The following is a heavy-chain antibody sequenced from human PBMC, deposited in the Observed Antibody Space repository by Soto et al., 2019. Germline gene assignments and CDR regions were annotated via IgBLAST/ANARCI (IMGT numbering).Heavy chain of an antibody. Sequence: QVQVMQSGAEVKKPGDSVKVSCKTSGYIFSDYGINWVRQAPGQGLEWMGWISGYSGNANLAQKIQGRVTMTTDKSTRTAYMELRRLRSDDTAVYYCAKRASVTTWGESDYWGQGALVTVSS. D-gene: IGHD4-17*01. CDR2: ISGYSGNA. J-gene: IGHJ4*02. CDR3: AKRASVTTWGESDY. V-gene: IGHV1-18*04. CDR1: GYIFSDYG.